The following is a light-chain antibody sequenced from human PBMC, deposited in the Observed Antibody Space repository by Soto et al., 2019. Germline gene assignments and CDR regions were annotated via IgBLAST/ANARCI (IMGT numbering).Light chain of an antibody. Sequence: DIQMTQSPSSLSASVGDRVTMTCRASETISTFLNWYQHKPGKAPKLLISAASRLQSGVPSRFSGSGSGTDFTLTINGLQPEDFASYYCQQSYSTSPITFGQGTRLHI. CDR3: QQSYSTSPIT. CDR1: ETISTF. CDR2: AAS. V-gene: IGKV1-39*01. J-gene: IGKJ5*01.